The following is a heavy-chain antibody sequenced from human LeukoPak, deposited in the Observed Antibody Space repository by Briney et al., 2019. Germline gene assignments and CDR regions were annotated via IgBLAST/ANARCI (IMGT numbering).Heavy chain of an antibody. CDR2: IYTSGST. V-gene: IGHV4-61*02. J-gene: IGHJ4*02. CDR3: ASDAVAGPESLDY. CDR1: GGSISSGSYY. Sequence: KPSQTLSLTCTVSGGSISSGSYYWSWIRQPAGKGLEWIGRIYTSGSTNYNPSLKSRVTISVDTSKNQFSLKLSSVTAADTAVYYCASDAVAGPESLDYWGQGTLVTVSS. D-gene: IGHD6-19*01.